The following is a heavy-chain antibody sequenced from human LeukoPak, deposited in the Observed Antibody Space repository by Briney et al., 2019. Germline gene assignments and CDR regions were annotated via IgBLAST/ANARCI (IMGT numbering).Heavy chain of an antibody. CDR2: ISYTGNT. CDR3: ASGRGYVDTALVMDY. J-gene: IGHJ4*02. V-gene: IGHV4-59*01. D-gene: IGHD5-18*01. CDR1: GGSISNYY. Sequence: SETLSLTCTVPGGSISNYYWSWIRQPPGKGLEWIGYISYTGNTNYNPSLKSRVTLSVDTSKNQFSLRLTSVTAADTAVYFCASGRGYVDTALVMDYWGQGTLVTVSS.